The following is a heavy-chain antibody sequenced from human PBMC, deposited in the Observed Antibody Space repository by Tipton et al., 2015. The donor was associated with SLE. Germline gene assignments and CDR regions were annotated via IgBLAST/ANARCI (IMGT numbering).Heavy chain of an antibody. J-gene: IGHJ2*01. V-gene: IGHV1-69*05. Sequence: QLVQSGAEVKKPGSSVKVSCKASGGTFSSYAISWVRQAPGQGLEWMGGIIPVFPTASYAQKFQDRVTITTDESTTTAYLELTSLRSDDTAVYFCARGGGWSRNSWYFEVWGRGTLVTVTS. CDR2: IIPVFPTA. CDR1: GGTFSSYA. D-gene: IGHD2-15*01. CDR3: ARGGGWSRNSWYFEV.